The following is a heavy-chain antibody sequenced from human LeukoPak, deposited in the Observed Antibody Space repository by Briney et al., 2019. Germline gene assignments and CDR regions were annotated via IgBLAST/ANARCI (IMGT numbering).Heavy chain of an antibody. V-gene: IGHV4-34*01. CDR3: ARDLGYDSSGYNYFDY. CDR2: INHSGST. CDR1: GGSFSGYY. D-gene: IGHD3-22*01. Sequence: SETLSLTCAVYGGSFSGYYWSWIRQPPGKGLEWIGEINHSGSTNYNPSLKSRVTISVDTSKNQFSLKLSSVTAADTAVYYCARDLGYDSSGYNYFDYWGQGTLVTVSS. J-gene: IGHJ4*02.